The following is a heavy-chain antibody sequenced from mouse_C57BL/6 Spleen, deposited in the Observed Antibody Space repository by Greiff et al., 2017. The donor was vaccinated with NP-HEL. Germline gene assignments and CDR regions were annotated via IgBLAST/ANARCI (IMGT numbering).Heavy chain of an antibody. D-gene: IGHD1-1*01. Sequence: QVQLQQPGAELVRPGTSVKLSCKASGYTFTSYWMHWVKQRPGQGLEWIGVIDPSDSYTNYNQKFKGKATLTVDTSSSTAYMQLSSLTSEDSAVYYCARWDYYGSSRAMDYWGQGTSVTVSS. CDR3: ARWDYYGSSRAMDY. J-gene: IGHJ4*01. CDR2: IDPSDSYT. V-gene: IGHV1-59*01. CDR1: GYTFTSYW.